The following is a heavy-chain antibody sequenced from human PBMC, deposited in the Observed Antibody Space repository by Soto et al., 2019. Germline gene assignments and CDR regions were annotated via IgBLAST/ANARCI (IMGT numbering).Heavy chain of an antibody. Sequence: QVQLVQSGAEVKKPGASVKVSCKASGYTFTSYGISWVRQAPGQGLEWMGWISAYNGNTNYAQKLQGRVTMTTDTCTSTAYREMRSLRSDDTAVYYCARYSSGVVLLDYYYGMDVWGQGTTVTVSS. J-gene: IGHJ6*02. V-gene: IGHV1-18*01. CDR3: ARYSSGVVLLDYYYGMDV. CDR1: GYTFTSYG. CDR2: ISAYNGNT. D-gene: IGHD6-19*01.